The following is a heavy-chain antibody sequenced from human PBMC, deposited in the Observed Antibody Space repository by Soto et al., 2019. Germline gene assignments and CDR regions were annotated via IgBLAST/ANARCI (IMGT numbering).Heavy chain of an antibody. CDR1: GGTFSSYA. CDR3: ARAALGVWGSYRLDY. V-gene: IGHV1-69*13. CDR2: IIPIFGTA. D-gene: IGHD3-16*02. Sequence: AASVKVSCKASGGTFSSYAISWVRQAPGQGLEWMGGIIPIFGTANYAQKFQGRVTITADESTSTAYMELSSLRSEDTAVYYCARAALGVWGSYRLDYWGQGTLVTVSS. J-gene: IGHJ4*02.